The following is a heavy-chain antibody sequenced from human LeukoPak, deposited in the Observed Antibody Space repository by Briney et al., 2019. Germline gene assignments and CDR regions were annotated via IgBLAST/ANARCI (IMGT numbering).Heavy chain of an antibody. CDR3: ARDPRSNSSGYYYEGGLGYYFDY. V-gene: IGHV4-59*01. CDR1: GGSISSYY. J-gene: IGHJ4*02. CDR2: IYYSGST. D-gene: IGHD3-22*01. Sequence: SETLSLTRTVSGGSISSYYWSWIRQPPGKGLEWIGYIYYSGSTNYNPSLKSRVTISVDTSKNQFSLKLTSVTAADTAVYYCARDPRSNSSGYYYEGGLGYYFDYWGQGTLVTVSS.